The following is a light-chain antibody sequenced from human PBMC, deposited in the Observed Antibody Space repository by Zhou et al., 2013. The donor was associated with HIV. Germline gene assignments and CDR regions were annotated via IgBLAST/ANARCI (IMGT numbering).Light chain of an antibody. CDR1: QSVSSN. V-gene: IGKV3-15*01. CDR3: QQYNNWPPWT. CDR2: GAS. Sequence: EIVMTQSPATLSVSPGEGATLSCRASQSVSSNLAWYQQKPGQAPRLLIYGASTRATGIPARFSGSGSGTEFTLTIRNMQSEDFAVYYCQQYNNWPPWTFGQGTKVEIK. J-gene: IGKJ1*01.